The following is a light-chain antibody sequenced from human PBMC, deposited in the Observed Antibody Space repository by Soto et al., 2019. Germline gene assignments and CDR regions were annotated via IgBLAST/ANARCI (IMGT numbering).Light chain of an antibody. Sequence: QSVLTQPASVSGSPGQSITISCTGTSSDVGGYNYVSWYQHHPGKAPKLMIYEVSSRPSGVSNRFSGSKSANTASLTISGLQAEDEADYFCSPHTSRATYVFGTGTKVTVL. CDR2: EVS. CDR3: SPHTSRATYV. V-gene: IGLV2-14*01. J-gene: IGLJ1*01. CDR1: SSDVGGYNY.